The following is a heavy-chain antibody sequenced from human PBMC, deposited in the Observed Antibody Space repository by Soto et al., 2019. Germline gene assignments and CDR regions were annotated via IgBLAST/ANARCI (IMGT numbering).Heavy chain of an antibody. J-gene: IGHJ4*02. Sequence: QVQLQESGPGLVKPSQTLSLTCTVSGGSISSGGYYWSWIRQHPGKGLEWIGYIYYSGSTYYNPSLKSRVTIAVETSKNQFSLKLSSVAAADTAVYYCARDRWRQYSSGWVGYFDYWGPGTLVTVSS. CDR2: IYYSGST. V-gene: IGHV4-31*03. D-gene: IGHD6-19*01. CDR3: ARDRWRQYSSGWVGYFDY. CDR1: GGSISSGGYY.